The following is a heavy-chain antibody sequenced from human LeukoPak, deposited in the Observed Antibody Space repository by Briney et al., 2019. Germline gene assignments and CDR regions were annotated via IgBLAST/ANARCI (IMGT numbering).Heavy chain of an antibody. V-gene: IGHV4-59*01. CDR2: IYYSGST. CDR1: GGSISSYY. D-gene: IGHD6-13*01. J-gene: IGHJ6*02. Sequence: SETLSLTCTVSGGSISSYYWSWIRQPPGKGLEWIGYIYYSGSTNYNPSLKSRVTISVDTSKNQFSLKLSSVTAADTAVYYCARSYSSSWYNYYYSMDVWGQGTTVTVSS. CDR3: ARSYSSSWYNYYYSMDV.